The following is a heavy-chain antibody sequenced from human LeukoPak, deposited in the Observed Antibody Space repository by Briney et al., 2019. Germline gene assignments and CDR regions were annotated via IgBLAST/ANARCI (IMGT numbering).Heavy chain of an antibody. J-gene: IGHJ6*03. D-gene: IGHD2-2*03. Sequence: SETLSLTCTVSGGSISSGSYYWSWIRQPAGTGLEWIGYIYYSGSTNYNPSLKSRVTISVDTSKNQFSLKLSSVTAADTAVYYCARGPWIRHYYYMDVWGKGTTVTVSS. CDR1: GGSISSGSYY. V-gene: IGHV4-61*10. CDR3: ARGPWIRHYYYMDV. CDR2: IYYSGST.